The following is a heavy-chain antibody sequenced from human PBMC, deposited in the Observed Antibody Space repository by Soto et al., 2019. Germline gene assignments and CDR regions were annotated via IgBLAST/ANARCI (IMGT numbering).Heavy chain of an antibody. J-gene: IGHJ4*02. V-gene: IGHV3-23*01. CDR3: AKIEGYCTNGVCYSSTFDY. D-gene: IGHD2-8*01. CDR2: ISGSGGST. CDR1: GFTFSSYA. Sequence: EVQPLESGGGLVQPGGSLRLSCAASGFTFSSYAMSWVRQAPGKGLEWVSAISGSGGSTYYADSVKGRFTISRDNSKNTLYLQMNSLRAEDTAVYYCAKIEGYCTNGVCYSSTFDYWGQGTLVTVSS.